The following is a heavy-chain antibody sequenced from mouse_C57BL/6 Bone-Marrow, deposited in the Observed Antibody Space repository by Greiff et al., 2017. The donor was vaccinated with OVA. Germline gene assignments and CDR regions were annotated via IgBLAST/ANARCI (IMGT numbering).Heavy chain of an antibody. CDR3: TTYYGISWFAY. J-gene: IGHJ3*01. CDR2: IDPENGDT. D-gene: IGHD1-1*01. V-gene: IGHV14-4*01. Sequence: EVQLQQSGAELVRPGASVKLSCTASGFNIKDDYMHWVKQRPEQGLEWIGWIDPENGDTEYASKFQGKATITADTSSNTVYLQLSSLTSDDTAVYYCTTYYGISWFAYWGQGTLVTVSA. CDR1: GFNIKDDY.